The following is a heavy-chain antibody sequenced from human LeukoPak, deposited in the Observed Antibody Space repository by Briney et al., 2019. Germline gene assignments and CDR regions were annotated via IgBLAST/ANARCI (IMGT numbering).Heavy chain of an antibody. Sequence: GGSLRLSCAASAFTFNTYWMHWVRQVPGRGLEWVSRINGDESSTNYADSVKGRFTISRDNSKNTLYLQMNSLRVEDTAVYYCARDLSPYAFDIWGQGTMVTVSS. V-gene: IGHV3-74*01. J-gene: IGHJ3*02. CDR1: AFTFNTYW. CDR2: INGDESST. D-gene: IGHD2/OR15-2a*01. CDR3: ARDLSPYAFDI.